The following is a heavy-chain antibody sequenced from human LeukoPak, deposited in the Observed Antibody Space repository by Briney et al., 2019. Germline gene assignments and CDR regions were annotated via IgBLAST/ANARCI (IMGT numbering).Heavy chain of an antibody. V-gene: IGHV3-74*01. D-gene: IGHD6-19*01. Sequence: GGSVRLSCAASGFTFSAYWMHWVRQAPGKGLVWVGRINDVGSDSTYVDSVKGRFTISRDNAKNTLYLQMNNLRAEDTAVYYCAGVKVAGTRSFDYWGQGTLATVSS. J-gene: IGHJ4*02. CDR1: GFTFSAYW. CDR2: INDVGSDS. CDR3: AGVKVAGTRSFDY.